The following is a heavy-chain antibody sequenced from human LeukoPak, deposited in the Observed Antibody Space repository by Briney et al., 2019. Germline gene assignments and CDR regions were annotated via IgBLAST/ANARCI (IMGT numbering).Heavy chain of an antibody. CDR2: ISNSGSTI. J-gene: IGHJ4*02. CDR3: VVVFDY. Sequence: GGSLRLSCTASGFTFSDYEMNWVRQATGKGLEWVAYISNSGSTINYADSVKGRFTISRDNAKKSLYLQMNSLRAEDTAVYYCVVVFDYWGQGTLVTVSS. CDR1: GFTFSDYE. D-gene: IGHD3-22*01. V-gene: IGHV3-48*03.